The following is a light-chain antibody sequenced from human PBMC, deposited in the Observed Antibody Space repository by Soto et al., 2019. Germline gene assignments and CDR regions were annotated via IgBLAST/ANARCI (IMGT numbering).Light chain of an antibody. J-gene: IGKJ1*01. CDR3: LQYSSHSWT. CDR2: DAS. V-gene: IGKV1-5*01. CDR1: QSISDW. Sequence: DIQMTQSPSTLSASVGDRVTITCRASQSISDWLAWYQQKPGKAPKLLIFDASTLKSGVSSRFSGSGSGTEFTLTITGLQPDDVATYYCLQYSSHSWTFGQGTKV.